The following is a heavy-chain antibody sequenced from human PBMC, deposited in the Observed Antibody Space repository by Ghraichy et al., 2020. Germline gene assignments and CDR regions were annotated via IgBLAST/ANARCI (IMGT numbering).Heavy chain of an antibody. J-gene: IGHJ4*02. Sequence: SETLSLTCAVSGDSIISNNWWSWVRQPPGKGLEWIGVIFHSGSTNYNPSLKSRITISLDKSKNQFSLKMTSVTAADTAVYYCAREIDQLRYFDSWGQGTLVTVSS. CDR3: AREIDQLRYFDS. CDR2: IFHSGST. CDR1: GDSIISNNW. V-gene: IGHV4-4*02. D-gene: IGHD2-2*01.